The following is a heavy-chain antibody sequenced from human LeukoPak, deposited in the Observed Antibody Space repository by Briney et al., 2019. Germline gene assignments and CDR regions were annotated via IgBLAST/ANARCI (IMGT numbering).Heavy chain of an antibody. CDR1: GFTFSSYW. V-gene: IGHV3-74*01. CDR3: AMSPGATPDN. Sequence: GGSLRLSCAASGFTFSSYWMHWVRQAPGKGLVWVSRINTDGSSITYADSVRGRSTISRDNAKDTLYLQMNSLRAEDTAVYYCAMSPGATPDNWGQGTLVTVSS. D-gene: IGHD1-26*01. CDR2: INTDGSSI. J-gene: IGHJ4*02.